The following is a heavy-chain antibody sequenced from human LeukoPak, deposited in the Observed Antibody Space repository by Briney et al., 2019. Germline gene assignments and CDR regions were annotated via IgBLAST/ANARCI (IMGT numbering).Heavy chain of an antibody. Sequence: HTGGSLRLSCAASGFTFSSYWMHWVRQVPGEGLVWVARMNEDGRRTDVAGSVRGRFTISRDIAKNTLFLQMNSLRVEDTAVYHCVRDFGGEDDFWGQGTLVAVSS. V-gene: IGHV3-74*01. CDR1: GFTFSSYW. J-gene: IGHJ4*02. CDR2: MNEDGRRT. CDR3: VRDFGGEDDF. D-gene: IGHD2-15*01.